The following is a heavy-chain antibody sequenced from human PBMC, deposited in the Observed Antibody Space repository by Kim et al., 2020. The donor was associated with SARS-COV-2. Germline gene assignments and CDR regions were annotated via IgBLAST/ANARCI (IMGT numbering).Heavy chain of an antibody. V-gene: IGHV3-48*04. CDR2: ISSSSSTI. CDR3: ARDGSIGWFGEPDYYYYGMDV. D-gene: IGHD3-10*01. CDR1: GFTFSSYS. Sequence: GGSLRLSCAASGFTFSSYSMNWVRQAPGKGLEWVSYISSSSSTIYYADSVKGRFTISRDNAKNSLYLQMNSLRAEDTAVYYCARDGSIGWFGEPDYYYYGMDVWGQGTTVTVSS. J-gene: IGHJ6*02.